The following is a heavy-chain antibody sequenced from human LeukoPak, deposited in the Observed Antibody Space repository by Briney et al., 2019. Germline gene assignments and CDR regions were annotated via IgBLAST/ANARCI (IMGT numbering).Heavy chain of an antibody. V-gene: IGHV4-59*01. D-gene: IGHD5-18*01. Sequence: SETLSLTCTVSGGSIRSYYWSWIRQPPGKGLEWIGYTHYTGSTSVNPSLKSRVTISVDTSKNQFSLKVSSVTAADTAVYYCARDGDTAMILFAFDIWGQGTMVTVSS. CDR1: GGSIRSYY. CDR3: ARDGDTAMILFAFDI. J-gene: IGHJ3*02. CDR2: THYTGST.